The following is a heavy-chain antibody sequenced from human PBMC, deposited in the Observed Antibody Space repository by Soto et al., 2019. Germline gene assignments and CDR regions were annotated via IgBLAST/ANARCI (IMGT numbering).Heavy chain of an antibody. CDR3: ARGRYGDY. Sequence: QVHLVQSGAEVKKPGASVKVSCKGSGYTFTSYGITWVRQAPGQGLEWMGWISAHNGNTDYAQRLQGRVTVTRDTSTSSAYMELRSLRSDDTAVYYCARGRYGDYWGQGALVTVSS. V-gene: IGHV1-18*01. CDR2: ISAHNGNT. J-gene: IGHJ4*02. D-gene: IGHD1-1*01. CDR1: GYTFTSYG.